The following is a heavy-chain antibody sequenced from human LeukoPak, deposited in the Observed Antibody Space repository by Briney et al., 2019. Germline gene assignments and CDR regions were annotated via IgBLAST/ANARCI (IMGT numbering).Heavy chain of an antibody. CDR1: GGSISSYY. CDR2: IYTSGST. CDR3: AREELGYCSSTSCSYYYYMDV. D-gene: IGHD2-2*01. V-gene: IGHV4-4*07. Sequence: SETLSLTCTVSGGSISSYYWSWIRQPAGKGLEWIGRIYTSGSTNYNPSLKSRVTISVDTSKNQFSLKLSSVTAADTAVYYCAREELGYCSSTSCSYYYYMDVWGKGTTVTISS. J-gene: IGHJ6*03.